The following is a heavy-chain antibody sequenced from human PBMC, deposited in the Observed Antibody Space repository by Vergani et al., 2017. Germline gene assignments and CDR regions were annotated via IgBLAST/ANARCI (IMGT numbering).Heavy chain of an antibody. V-gene: IGHV3-30-3*01. Sequence: QVQLVESGGGVVQPGRSLRLSCAASGFTFSSYAMHWVRQAPGKGLEWVAVISYDGSNKYYADSVKGRFTISRDNSKNTLYLQMNSLRAEDTAVYYCARDVLGGRSWYGGGAVDIWGQGTMVTVSS. CDR2: ISYDGSNK. J-gene: IGHJ3*02. CDR3: ARDVLGGRSWYGGGAVDI. CDR1: GFTFSSYA. D-gene: IGHD6-13*01.